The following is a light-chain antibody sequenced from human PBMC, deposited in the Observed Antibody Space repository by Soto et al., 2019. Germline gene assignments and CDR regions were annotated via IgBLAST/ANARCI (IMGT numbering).Light chain of an antibody. CDR1: QDISNY. V-gene: IGKV1-33*01. CDR3: QQYDNLPALT. J-gene: IGKJ4*01. Sequence: DIQMTQSPSSLSASVGDRVTITCQASQDISNYLNWYQQKPGKAPKLLIYDASNLKTGVPSRFSGSGSGTDFTFTISSLQPEDIATYYCQQYDNLPALTFGGGTKVDIK. CDR2: DAS.